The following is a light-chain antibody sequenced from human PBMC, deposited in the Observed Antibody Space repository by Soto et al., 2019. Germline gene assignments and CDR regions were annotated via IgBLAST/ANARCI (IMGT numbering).Light chain of an antibody. CDR1: QSVSTNY. V-gene: IGKV3-20*01. CDR2: SAS. Sequence: EIVFTQSPGTLSLSPGERATLSCRASQSVSTNYLGWYQQKPGQAPRLLIYSASIRDTGIPVRFSGSGSGTDFTLTITRLEPEDFAVYYCHQYGSSPGTFGQGTKVDIK. J-gene: IGKJ1*01. CDR3: HQYGSSPGT.